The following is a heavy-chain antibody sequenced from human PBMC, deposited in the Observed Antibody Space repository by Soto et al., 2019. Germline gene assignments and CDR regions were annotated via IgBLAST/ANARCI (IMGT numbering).Heavy chain of an antibody. D-gene: IGHD6-19*01. Sequence: EVQLVESGGGLVKPGGSLRLSCAASGFTFSSYSMNWVRQAPGKGLEWVSSISSSSSYIYYADSVKGRFTISRDNAKNSLYLQMNSLRDEDTAVYDCARRGEQWLVPPYYYYGMDVWGQGTTVTVSS. CDR1: GFTFSSYS. V-gene: IGHV3-21*01. CDR2: ISSSSSYI. CDR3: ARRGEQWLVPPYYYYGMDV. J-gene: IGHJ6*02.